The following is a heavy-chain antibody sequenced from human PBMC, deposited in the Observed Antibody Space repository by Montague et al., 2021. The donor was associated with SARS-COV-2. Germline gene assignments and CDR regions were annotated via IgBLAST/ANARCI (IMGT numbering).Heavy chain of an antibody. CDR1: GGSFSGHY. CDR2: INHSGST. V-gene: IGHV4-34*01. J-gene: IGHJ4*02. D-gene: IGHD3-10*01. Sequence: SETLSLTCAVYGGSFSGHYWNWIRQPPGTGLEWIGEINHSGSTINNPSLTRRVTMSVATSKNQFSLKLSSVTAADTAAYYCSRGARQGYGFRLGSFDYWGQGTLVTVSS. CDR3: SRGARQGYGFRLGSFDY.